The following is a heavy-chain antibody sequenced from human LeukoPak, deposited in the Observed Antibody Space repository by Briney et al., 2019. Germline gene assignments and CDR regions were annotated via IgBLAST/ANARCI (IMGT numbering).Heavy chain of an antibody. D-gene: IGHD3-3*01. CDR1: GGSFSGYY. J-gene: IGHJ5*02. CDR2: INHSGST. CDR3: ARGRARVLRSPSPRFDP. Sequence: SETLSLTCAVYGGSFSGYYWSWIRQPPGKGLEWIGEINHSGSTNYNPSLKSRVTISVDTSKNQFSLKLSSVTAADTAVYYCARGRARVLRSPSPRFDPWGQGTLVTVSS. V-gene: IGHV4-34*01.